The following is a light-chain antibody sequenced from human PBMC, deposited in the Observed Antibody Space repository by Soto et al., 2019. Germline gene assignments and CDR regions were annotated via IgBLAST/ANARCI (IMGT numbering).Light chain of an antibody. V-gene: IGKV3-11*01. CDR2: DAS. CDR1: QSVSIY. Sequence: EIVLTQSPATLSLSPGERATLSCRASQSVSIYLAWYQQKPGQAPRLLIYDASNRATGIPARFSGSGSGTDFTLTISSLQPEDFSVYYCQQRSNRPITFGGGTKVEIK. J-gene: IGKJ4*01. CDR3: QQRSNRPIT.